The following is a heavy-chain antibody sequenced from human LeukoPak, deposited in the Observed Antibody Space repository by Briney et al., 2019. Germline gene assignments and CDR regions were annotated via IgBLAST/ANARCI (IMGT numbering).Heavy chain of an antibody. V-gene: IGHV3-23*01. Sequence: GGSLRLSCAASGFTFSSYAMNWVRQASGKGLEWVSGINSDGDITYYADSVKGRFTISRDNSKNMLYLQMNSLRAEDTAVYYCAKSDSSSSWGQRILATVSS. CDR2: INSDGDIT. CDR3: AKSDSSSS. D-gene: IGHD6-13*01. CDR1: GFTFSSYA. J-gene: IGHJ4*02.